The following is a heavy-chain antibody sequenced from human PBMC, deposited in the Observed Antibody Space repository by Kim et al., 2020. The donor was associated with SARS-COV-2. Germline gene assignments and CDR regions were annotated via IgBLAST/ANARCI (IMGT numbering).Heavy chain of an antibody. CDR2: INYSGST. V-gene: IGHV4-34*01. CDR3: ARNTSGGGGVGY. Sequence: SETLSLTCAVFGGSLSGNYWIWIRQPPGKGLEWIGEINYSGSTQYNPSPKSRVTISLNAYKNKFPLKLTYVTAADTAVAYCARNTSGGGGVGYWVQGT. D-gene: IGHD3-10*01. CDR1: GGSLSGNY. J-gene: IGHJ4*02.